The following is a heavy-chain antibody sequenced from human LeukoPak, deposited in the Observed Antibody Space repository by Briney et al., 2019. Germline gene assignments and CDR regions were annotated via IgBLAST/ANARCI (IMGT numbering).Heavy chain of an antibody. CDR2: IFHTGTT. CDR3: AREEVKYFQH. V-gene: IGHV4-4*01. J-gene: IGHJ1*01. Sequence: GTLSLTCTVSGGSISSSNWWSWLRQSPGKGLEWIGEIFHTGTTTYNPSLKSRVVMSIDKSKNQFSLKLTSLTAADTAVYFCAREEVKYFQHWGQGTLVTVSS. CDR1: GGSISSSNW.